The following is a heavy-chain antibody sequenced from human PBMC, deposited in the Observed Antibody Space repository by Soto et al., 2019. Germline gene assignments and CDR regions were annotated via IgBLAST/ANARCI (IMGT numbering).Heavy chain of an antibody. CDR3: ARDLEYSSSWYYYYGLDV. CDR2: ISRSGSLN. D-gene: IGHD6-6*01. Sequence: RLSCAASGFSFSDYSMNWVRQAPGKGLEWLSYISRSGSLNYYADSVKGRFTISRDNAKNSLYLEMNSVRDEDTAMYYCARDLEYSSSWYYYYGLDVWGHGTMVTVSS. V-gene: IGHV3-48*02. J-gene: IGHJ6*02. CDR1: GFSFSDYS.